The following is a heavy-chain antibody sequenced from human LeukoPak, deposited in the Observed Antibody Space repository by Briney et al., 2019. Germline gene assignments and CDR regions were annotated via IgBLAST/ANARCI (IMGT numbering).Heavy chain of an antibody. Sequence: SGGSLRLSCTASGFSFGDYAMSWVRQAPGKGLEWVGFIRSKTYGGTPEYAASVEGRFTISRDDSKSIAYLQMNSLKTEDTAVYYCTRARGYSYGYIDYWGQGTLVTVSS. CDR2: IRSKTYGGTP. J-gene: IGHJ4*02. CDR3: TRARGYSYGYIDY. CDR1: GFSFGDYA. D-gene: IGHD5-18*01. V-gene: IGHV3-49*04.